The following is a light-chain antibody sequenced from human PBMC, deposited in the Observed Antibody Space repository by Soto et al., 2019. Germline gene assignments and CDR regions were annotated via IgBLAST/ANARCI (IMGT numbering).Light chain of an antibody. CDR2: WAS. Sequence: DIVLTQSPDSLAVSLGERATINCKSSQNVLYKSNNENYLAWYQQKPGQPPKLLIYWASTRKPGVPDRFSGSGSGSNFTLTISXLXAXXVXXYXXXXXXXXPPYTFGQGTKLEI. J-gene: IGKJ2*01. V-gene: IGKV4-1*01. CDR1: QNVLYKSNNENY. CDR3: XXXXXXPPYT.